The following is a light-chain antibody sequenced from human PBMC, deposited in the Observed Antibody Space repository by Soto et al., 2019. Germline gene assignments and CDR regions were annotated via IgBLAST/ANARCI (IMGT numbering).Light chain of an antibody. Sequence: VVLTQSPGTLSLSPGERATLSCRASQSVTNSSLAWYQHSPGQAPRLLIYGASRRPSGIPDRFSGSGSGTDFTLTISRLEPEDFVAYYCQQYGSLLPTFGQGTKVEI. CDR3: QQYGSLLPT. V-gene: IGKV3-20*01. CDR1: QSVTNSS. J-gene: IGKJ1*01. CDR2: GAS.